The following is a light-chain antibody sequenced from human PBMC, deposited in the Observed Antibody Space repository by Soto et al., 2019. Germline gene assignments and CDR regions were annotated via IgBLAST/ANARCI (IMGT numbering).Light chain of an antibody. CDR2: DAS. CDR1: QSINSW. CDR3: QQYHSYWT. J-gene: IGKJ5*01. Sequence: DIQMTQSPSTLSASVGDRVTLTCRASQSINSWFAWYQQKPGNAPKLLIYDASNLESGVPSRFSGSGSGTEFTLTISSLQPVDSATYYCQQYHSYWTFGQGTRLEIK. V-gene: IGKV1-5*01.